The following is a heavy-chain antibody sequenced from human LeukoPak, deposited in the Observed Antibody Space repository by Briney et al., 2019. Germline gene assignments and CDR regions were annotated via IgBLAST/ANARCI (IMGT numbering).Heavy chain of an antibody. V-gene: IGHV4-59*12. D-gene: IGHD6-19*01. CDR1: GGSISSYY. J-gene: IGHJ4*02. CDR3: ARGKRWQWLVLPYFDY. Sequence: PSETLSLTCTVSGGSISSYYWSWIRQPPGKGLEWIGYIYYSGSTNYNPSLKSRVTISVDTSKNQFSLKLSSVTAADTAVYYCARGKRWQWLVLPYFDYWGQGTLVTVSS. CDR2: IYYSGST.